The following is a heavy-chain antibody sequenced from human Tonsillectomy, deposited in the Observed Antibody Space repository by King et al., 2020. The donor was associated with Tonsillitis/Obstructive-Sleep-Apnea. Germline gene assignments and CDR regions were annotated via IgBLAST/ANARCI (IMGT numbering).Heavy chain of an antibody. CDR1: GFTFSSYA. D-gene: IGHD3-10*01. CDR3: ARGSGSDYYYYMDV. Sequence: VQLVESGGGVGQPGRSLRLSCAASGFTFSSYAIDWVRQAPGKGLEWVAVISYDGSNKKHADSVKDRLTNSRDNSKNTLYLQMNSLRAEDTAVYYCARGSGSDYYYYMDVWGKGTTVTVSS. V-gene: IGHV3-30*01. CDR2: ISYDGSNK. J-gene: IGHJ6*03.